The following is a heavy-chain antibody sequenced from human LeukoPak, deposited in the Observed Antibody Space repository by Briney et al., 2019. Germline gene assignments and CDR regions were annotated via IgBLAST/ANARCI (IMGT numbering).Heavy chain of an antibody. D-gene: IGHD3-3*01. CDR2: IYHSGST. V-gene: IGHV4-38-2*02. CDR3: ARVHYDFWSGYYLDY. CDR1: GYSISSGYY. Sequence: PSETLSLTRTVSGYSISSGYYWGWIRQPPGKGLEWIGSIYHSGSTYYNPSLKSRVTISVDTSKNQFSLKLSSVTAADTAVYYCARVHYDFWSGYYLDYWGQGTLVTVSS. J-gene: IGHJ4*02.